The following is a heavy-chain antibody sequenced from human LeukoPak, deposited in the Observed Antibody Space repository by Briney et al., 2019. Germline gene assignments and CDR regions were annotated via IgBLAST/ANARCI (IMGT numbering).Heavy chain of an antibody. CDR3: AIFGDMYAWPF. CDR1: GGSFSGYY. J-gene: IGHJ4*02. V-gene: IGHV4-34*01. D-gene: IGHD3-10*01. CDR2: INHSGST. Sequence: SETLSLTCAVYGGSFSGYYWSWIRQPPGKGLEWIGEINHSGSTNYNPSLKSRVTISVDTSKNQFSLKLSSVTAADTAVYYCAIFGDMYAWPFWGQGTLVTVSS.